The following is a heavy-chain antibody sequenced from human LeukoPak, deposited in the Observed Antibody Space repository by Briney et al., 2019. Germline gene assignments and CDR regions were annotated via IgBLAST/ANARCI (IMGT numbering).Heavy chain of an antibody. D-gene: IGHD2/OR15-2a*01. J-gene: IGHJ4*02. CDR1: GFTFSGFW. CDR3: ARDRIRIRDY. CDR2: IKQDGSEK. Sequence: PGGSLRLSCAGSGFTFSGFWMSWVRQAPGKGLEWVANIKQDGSEKYYVDSVKGRFTISRDNAKNSVYLQMNSLRAEDTAVYYCARDRIRIRDYWGQGTLVTVSS. V-gene: IGHV3-7*03.